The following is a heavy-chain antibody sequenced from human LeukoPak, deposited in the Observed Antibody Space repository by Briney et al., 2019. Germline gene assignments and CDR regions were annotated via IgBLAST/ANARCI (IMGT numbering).Heavy chain of an antibody. CDR2: INHSGST. CDR3: ARGSIGYYDSSGYYDY. D-gene: IGHD3-22*01. J-gene: IGHJ4*02. Sequence: SEPLSLTCAVYGGSFSGYYWSWIRQPPGKGLEWIGEINHSGSTNYNPSLKSRVPISVDTSKNQFSLKLSSVTAADTAVYYCARGSIGYYDSSGYYDYWGQGTLVTVSS. V-gene: IGHV4-34*01. CDR1: GGSFSGYY.